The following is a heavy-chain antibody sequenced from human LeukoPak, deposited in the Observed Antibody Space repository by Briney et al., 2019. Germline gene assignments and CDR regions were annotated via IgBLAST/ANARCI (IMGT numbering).Heavy chain of an antibody. D-gene: IGHD6-19*01. Sequence: PGGSLRLSCAASGFTFSSYAMSWVRQAPGKGLEWVSAISGSGGSTYYADSVKGRSTISRDNSKNTLYLQMNSLRAEDTAVYYCAKGTGYSSGWSDYWGQGTLVTVSS. V-gene: IGHV3-23*01. CDR1: GFTFSSYA. J-gene: IGHJ4*02. CDR2: ISGSGGST. CDR3: AKGTGYSSGWSDY.